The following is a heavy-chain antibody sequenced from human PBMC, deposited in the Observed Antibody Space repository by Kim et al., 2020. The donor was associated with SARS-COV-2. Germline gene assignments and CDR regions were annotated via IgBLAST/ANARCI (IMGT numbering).Heavy chain of an antibody. Sequence: SETLSLTCTVSGGSISNYYWSWIRQPPGKGLEWIGYMYYSGTTSYNPSLKSRVTISVYTSKNQFSLKLSSVTAADTAVYYCARGNGWYDYWGQGTLVTVSS. J-gene: IGHJ4*02. D-gene: IGHD6-19*01. V-gene: IGHV4-59*13. CDR3: ARGNGWYDY. CDR1: GGSISNYY. CDR2: MYYSGTT.